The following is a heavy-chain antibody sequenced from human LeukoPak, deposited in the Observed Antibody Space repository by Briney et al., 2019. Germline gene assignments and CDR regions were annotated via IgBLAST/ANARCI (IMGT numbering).Heavy chain of an antibody. D-gene: IGHD4-17*01. Sequence: GGSLRLSCAASGFTFSSYAMGWVRQAPGKGLEWVSAISGSGGSTYYADSVKGRFTISRDNSKNTLYLQMNSLRAEDTAVYYCAKSLGLRANYYYGMDVWGQGTTVTVSS. CDR3: AKSLGLRANYYYGMDV. J-gene: IGHJ6*02. V-gene: IGHV3-23*01. CDR2: ISGSGGST. CDR1: GFTFSSYA.